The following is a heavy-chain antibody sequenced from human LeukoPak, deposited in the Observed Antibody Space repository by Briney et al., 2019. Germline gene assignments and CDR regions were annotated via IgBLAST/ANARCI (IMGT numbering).Heavy chain of an antibody. CDR2: IYAAGNT. V-gene: IGHV3-66*01. CDR3: ARAIQYRFDP. J-gene: IGHJ5*02. D-gene: IGHD2/OR15-2a*01. CDR1: GFTVSSNY. Sequence: GGSLRLSCAASGFTVSSNYVSWVRQRPGKGLEWVSVIYAAGNTYYADSVKGRFTISRDNSKNTLYLQMSSLRAEDTAVYYCARAIQYRFDPWGQGTLVTVSS.